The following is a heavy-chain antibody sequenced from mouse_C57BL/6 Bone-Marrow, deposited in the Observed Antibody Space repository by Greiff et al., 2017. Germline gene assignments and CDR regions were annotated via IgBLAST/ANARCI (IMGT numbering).Heavy chain of an antibody. CDR3: ARSYDYLDY. J-gene: IGHJ2*01. CDR1: GFTFTDYY. Sequence: EVKLMESGGGLVQPGGSLSLSCAASGFTFTDYYMSWARQPPGKALEWLGFIRNKANGYTTEYSASVKGRFTISRDNSQSILYLQMNALRAEDSATYYCARSYDYLDYWGQGTTLTVSS. CDR2: IRNKANGYTT. D-gene: IGHD2-3*01. V-gene: IGHV7-3*01.